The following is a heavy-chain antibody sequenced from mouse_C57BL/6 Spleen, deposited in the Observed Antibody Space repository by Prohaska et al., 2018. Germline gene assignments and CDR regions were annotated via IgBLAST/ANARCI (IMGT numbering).Heavy chain of an antibody. D-gene: IGHD2-5*01. CDR1: GYPFTTYW. CDR2: INPSNGGT. CDR3: SRGGYSNSAMDY. Sequence: SYKASGYPFTTYWMHWVKQRPVPGLEWIGNINPSNGGTNYNEKFKSKATLTVDKSSSTAYMQLSSLTSEDSAVYYCSRGGYSNSAMDYWGQGTSVTVSS. V-gene: IGHV1-53*01. J-gene: IGHJ4*01.